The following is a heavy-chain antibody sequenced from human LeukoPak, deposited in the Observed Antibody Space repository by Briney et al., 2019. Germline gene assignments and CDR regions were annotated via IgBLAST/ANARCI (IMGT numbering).Heavy chain of an antibody. CDR2: ISYDGSNK. CDR3: AKGATEYYYMDV. J-gene: IGHJ6*03. CDR1: GFTFSSYA. V-gene: IGHV3-30-3*01. D-gene: IGHD1-26*01. Sequence: PGGSLRLSCAASGFTFSSYAMHWVRQAPGKGLEWVAVISYDGSNKYYADSVKGRFTISRDNAKNSLYLQMNSLRAEDMALYYCAKGATEYYYMDVWGKGTTVTVSS.